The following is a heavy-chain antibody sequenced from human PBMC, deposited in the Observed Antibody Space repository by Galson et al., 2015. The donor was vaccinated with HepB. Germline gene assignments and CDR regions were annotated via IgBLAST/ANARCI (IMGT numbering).Heavy chain of an antibody. CDR3: VKDREGYGTPLDAFDI. D-gene: IGHD5-18*01. J-gene: IGHJ3*02. CDR1: GFTFSSYG. Sequence: SLRLSCAASGFTFSSYGMHWVRQAPGKGLEWVAVISYDGSNKYYADSVKGRFTISRDNSKNTLYLQMSNPRAEDTAVYYCVKDREGYGTPLDAFDIWGQGTMVTVSS. CDR2: ISYDGSNK. V-gene: IGHV3-30*18.